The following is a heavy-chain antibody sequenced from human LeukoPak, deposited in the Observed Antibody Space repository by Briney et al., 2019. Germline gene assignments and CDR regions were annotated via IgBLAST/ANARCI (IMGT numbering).Heavy chain of an antibody. J-gene: IGHJ5*02. V-gene: IGHV1-18*01. CDR2: IRVYNGNT. CDR1: GYTFTSYG. Sequence: ASVKVSCKASGYTFTSYGINWVRQAPGQGLEWMGWIRVYNGNTNYAQKFQGRVTMTRDTSTSTVYMELSSLRSEDTAVYYCARHKERDYYDNFSWFDPWGQGTLVTVSS. CDR3: ARHKERDYYDNFSWFDP. D-gene: IGHD3-22*01.